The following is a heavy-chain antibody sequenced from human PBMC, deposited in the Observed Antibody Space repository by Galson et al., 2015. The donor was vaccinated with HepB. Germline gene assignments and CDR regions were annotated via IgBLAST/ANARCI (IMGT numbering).Heavy chain of an antibody. CDR2: INGSGGST. Sequence: SLRLSCAASGFTFSSYAMSWVRQAPGTGLEWVSVINGSGGSTYYADSVEGRVTISRDNSKNTLYLLMNSLRAEDTAVYYCAKDLSHYAYSSSWYNGIDYWGQGTLVTVSS. D-gene: IGHD6-13*01. V-gene: IGHV3-23*01. CDR3: AKDLSHYAYSSSWYNGIDY. J-gene: IGHJ4*02. CDR1: GFTFSSYA.